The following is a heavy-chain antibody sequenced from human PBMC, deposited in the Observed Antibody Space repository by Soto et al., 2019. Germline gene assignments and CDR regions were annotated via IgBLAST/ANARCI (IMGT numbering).Heavy chain of an antibody. Sequence: GGSLSLACAASGFTFSSYAMHWVRQAPGKGLEWVAVISYDGSNKYYADSVKGRFTISRDNSKNTLYLQMNSLRAEDTAVYYCARTLNYYGSGKIRYYYYGMDVWGQGTTVTVSS. CDR3: ARTLNYYGSGKIRYYYYGMDV. V-gene: IGHV3-30-3*01. D-gene: IGHD3-10*01. CDR2: ISYDGSNK. J-gene: IGHJ6*02. CDR1: GFTFSSYA.